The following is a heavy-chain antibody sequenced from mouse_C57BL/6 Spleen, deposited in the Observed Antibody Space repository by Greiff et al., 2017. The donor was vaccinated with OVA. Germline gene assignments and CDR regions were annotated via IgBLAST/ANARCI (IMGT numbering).Heavy chain of an antibody. CDR1: GFTFSSYA. Sequence: VQLKESGEGLVKPGGSLKLSCAASGFTFSSYAMSWVRQTPEKRLEWVAYISSGGDYIYYADTVKGRFTISRDNARNTLYLQMSSLKSEDTAMYYCTRGGYGSSYDAMDYWGQGTSVTVSS. V-gene: IGHV5-9-1*02. CDR2: ISSGGDYI. J-gene: IGHJ4*01. D-gene: IGHD1-1*01. CDR3: TRGGYGSSYDAMDY.